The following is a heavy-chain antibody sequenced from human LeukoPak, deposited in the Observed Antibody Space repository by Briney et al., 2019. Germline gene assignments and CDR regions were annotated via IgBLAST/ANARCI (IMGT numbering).Heavy chain of an antibody. J-gene: IGHJ6*02. V-gene: IGHV4-39*02. CDR2: IYYSGST. D-gene: IGHD1-7*01. CDR1: GGSISSSGYY. CDR3: ARDNWNYGSSMDV. Sequence: SETLSLTCAVSGGSISSSGYYWGWIRQPPGKGLEWIGNIYYSGSTSYNPSLKSRVTISVDTSKNQFSLKLRSVTAADTAVYYCARDNWNYGSSMDVWGQGTTVTVSS.